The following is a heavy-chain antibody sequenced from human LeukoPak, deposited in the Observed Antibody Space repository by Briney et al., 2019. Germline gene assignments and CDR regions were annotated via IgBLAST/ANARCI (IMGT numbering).Heavy chain of an antibody. CDR3: ATSSGYYGVYIQY. CDR2: INPKSGGT. J-gene: IGHJ1*01. D-gene: IGHD3-22*01. Sequence: EASVKVSCKASGYTFTGYYIHLVRQAHGQGLEWMGWINPKSGGTKYAQKFQGGVTMTRDTSISTAYMELRSDDTAVYYCATSSGYYGVYIQYWGQGTLVTVSS. CDR1: GYTFTGYY. V-gene: IGHV1-2*02.